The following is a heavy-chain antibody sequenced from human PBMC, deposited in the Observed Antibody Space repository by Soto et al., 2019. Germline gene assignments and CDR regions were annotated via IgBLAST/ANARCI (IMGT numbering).Heavy chain of an antibody. J-gene: IGHJ4*02. D-gene: IGHD3-9*01. CDR2: IYYSGST. CDR1: GGSISSYY. V-gene: IGHV4-59*01. CDR3: ARGLLPDYDILTGIDY. Sequence: SETLSLTCTVSGGSISSYYWSWIRQPPGKGLEWIGYIYYSGSTNYNPSLKSRVTISVDTSKNQFSLKLSSVTAADTAVYYCARGLLPDYDILTGIDYWGQGTLVTVSS.